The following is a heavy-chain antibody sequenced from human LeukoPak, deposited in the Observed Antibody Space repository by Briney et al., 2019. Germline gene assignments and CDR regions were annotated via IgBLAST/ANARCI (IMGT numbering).Heavy chain of an antibody. CDR3: ARDHGY. Sequence: PGRSLRLSCAGSGFTFSRYAMHWVRQAPGKGLEWVTVISSDGSQEYYADSVKGRFTISRDNSKNTLYLQMNSLRAEDTAVYYCARDHGYWGQGTLVTVSS. CDR1: GFTFSRYA. V-gene: IGHV3-30*04. CDR2: ISSDGSQE. J-gene: IGHJ4*02.